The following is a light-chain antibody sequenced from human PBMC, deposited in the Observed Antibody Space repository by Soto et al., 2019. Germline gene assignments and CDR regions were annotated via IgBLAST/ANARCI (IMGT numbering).Light chain of an antibody. CDR3: CSYAGSSTNVV. Sequence: QSALTQPASVSGSPGQSITISCTGTSSDVGSYNLVSWYQQHPGKDHKLMIYEVSKRPSGVSNRFSGSKSGNTASLTISGLQAEDEADYYCCSYAGSSTNVVFGGGTKLTVL. V-gene: IGLV2-23*02. CDR2: EVS. J-gene: IGLJ2*01. CDR1: SSDVGSYNL.